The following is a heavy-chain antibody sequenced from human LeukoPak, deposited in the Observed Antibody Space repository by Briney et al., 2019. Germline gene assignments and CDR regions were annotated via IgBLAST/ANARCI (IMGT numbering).Heavy chain of an antibody. CDR2: IYYSGST. CDR1: GGSISSGGYY. D-gene: IGHD2-8*01. J-gene: IGHJ4*02. V-gene: IGHV4-31*03. Sequence: SETLSLTCTVSGGSISSGGYYWSWIRQHPGKGLEWIGYIYYSGSTYYNPSLKSRVTISVDTSKNQFSLKLSSVTAADTAVYYCARTNGYCTNGVCPTPFDYWGQGTLVTVPS. CDR3: ARTNGYCTNGVCPTPFDY.